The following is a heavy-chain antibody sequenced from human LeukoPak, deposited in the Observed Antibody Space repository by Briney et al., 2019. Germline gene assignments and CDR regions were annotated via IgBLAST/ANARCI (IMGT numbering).Heavy chain of an antibody. Sequence: ASVTVSCKASGYTFTSYYMHWVREAPGKGLEWMGIINPSGGSTSYAQKFQGRVTMTRDTSTSTVYMELSSLRSEDTAVYYCARAAVDTDTYYFDYWGQGTLVTVSS. J-gene: IGHJ4*02. CDR3: ARAAVDTDTYYFDY. CDR2: INPSGGST. CDR1: GYTFTSYY. V-gene: IGHV1-46*01. D-gene: IGHD5-18*01.